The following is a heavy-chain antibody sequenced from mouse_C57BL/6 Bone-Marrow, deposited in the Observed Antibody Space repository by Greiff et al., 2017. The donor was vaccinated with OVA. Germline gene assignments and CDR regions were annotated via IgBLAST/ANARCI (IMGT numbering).Heavy chain of an antibody. CDR3: TRDGGYPYYYAMDY. CDR2: IDPETGGT. D-gene: IGHD2-2*01. Sequence: VQLQQSGAELVRPGASVTLSCKASGYTFTDYEMHWVKQTPVHGLEWIGAIDPETGGTAYNQKFKGKAILTADKSSSTAYMELRSLTSEDSAVYYCTRDGGYPYYYAMDYWGQGTSVTVSS. CDR1: GYTFTDYE. V-gene: IGHV1-15*01. J-gene: IGHJ4*01.